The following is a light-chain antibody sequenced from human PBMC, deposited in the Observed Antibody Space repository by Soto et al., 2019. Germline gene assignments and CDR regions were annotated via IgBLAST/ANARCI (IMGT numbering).Light chain of an antibody. Sequence: DTQLTQSPSTLSASEGDRVTLTCRASQSISSWLAWYQQKPGKAPKLLIYDASSLESGVPSRFSGSGSGTEFTLTISSLQPDDFATYYCQQYNSYSWTFGQGTKVDIK. J-gene: IGKJ1*01. V-gene: IGKV1-5*01. CDR3: QQYNSYSWT. CDR1: QSISSW. CDR2: DAS.